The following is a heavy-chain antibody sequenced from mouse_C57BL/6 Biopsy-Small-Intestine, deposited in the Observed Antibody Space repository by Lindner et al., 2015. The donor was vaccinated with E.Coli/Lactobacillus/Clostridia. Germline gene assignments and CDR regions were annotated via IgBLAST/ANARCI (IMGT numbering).Heavy chain of an antibody. J-gene: IGHJ2*01. D-gene: IGHD1-1*01. CDR2: ISSGSSTI. CDR1: GFTFSDYG. CDR3: AKDYYGSSYDY. V-gene: IGHV5-17*01. Sequence: VQLQESGGGLVKPGGSRKLSCAASGFTFSDYGMHWVRQAPEKGLEWVAYISSGSSTIYYADTVKGRFTISRDNAKNTLFLQMTSLRSEDTAMYYCAKDYYGSSYDYWGQGTTLTVSS.